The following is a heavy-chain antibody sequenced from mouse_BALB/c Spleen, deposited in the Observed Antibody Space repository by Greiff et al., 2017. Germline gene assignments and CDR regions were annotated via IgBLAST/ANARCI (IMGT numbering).Heavy chain of an antibody. D-gene: IGHD1-1*01. CDR2: ISYDGSN. Sequence: DVKLQESGPGLVKPSQSLSLTCSVTGYSITSGYYWNWIRQFPGNKLEWMGYISYDGSNNYNPSLKNRISITRDTSKNQFFLKLNSVTTEDTATYYCAITTVVDYWGQGTTLTVSS. CDR1: GYSITSGYY. V-gene: IGHV3-6*02. CDR3: AITTVVDY. J-gene: IGHJ2*01.